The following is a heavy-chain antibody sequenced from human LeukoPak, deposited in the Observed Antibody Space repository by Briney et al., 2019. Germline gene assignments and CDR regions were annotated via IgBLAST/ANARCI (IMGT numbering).Heavy chain of an antibody. CDR3: ARDIGGLSGYDGGDWFDP. D-gene: IGHD5-12*01. CDR2: IYSGGST. Sequence: PGGSLRLSCAASGFTVSSNYMSWVRQAPGKGLEWVSVIYSGGSTYYADSVKGRFTIPRDNSKNTLYLQMNSLRAEDTAVYYCARDIGGLSGYDGGDWFDPWGQGTLVTVSS. V-gene: IGHV3-66*01. CDR1: GFTVSSNY. J-gene: IGHJ5*02.